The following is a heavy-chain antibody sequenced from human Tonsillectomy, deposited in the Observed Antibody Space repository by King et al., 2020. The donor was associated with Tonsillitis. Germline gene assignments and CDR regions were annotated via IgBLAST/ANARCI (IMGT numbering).Heavy chain of an antibody. CDR1: GFTFSSYA. CDR2: ISGSGGST. CDR3: AKDLGPSQLWFGEQWAPMDY. Sequence: VQLVESGGGLVQPGGSLRLSCAASGFTFSSYAMSWVRQAPGKGLEWVSAISGSGGSTYYADSVKGRFTISRDNSKNTLYLQMNSLRAEDTAVYYCAKDLGPSQLWFGEQWAPMDYWGQGTLVTVSS. V-gene: IGHV3-23*04. D-gene: IGHD3-10*01. J-gene: IGHJ4*02.